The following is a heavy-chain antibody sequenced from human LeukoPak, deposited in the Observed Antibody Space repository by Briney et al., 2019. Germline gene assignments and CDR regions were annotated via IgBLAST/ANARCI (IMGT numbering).Heavy chain of an antibody. CDR1: GFSFSTYG. V-gene: IGHV3-48*02. J-gene: IGHJ4*02. Sequence: PGGSLRLSCAASGFSFSTYGMNWDRQAPGKGLEWVSYISSGSSTIYYADSVKGRFTISRDNAKNSLYLQMNSLRDEDTAVYYCAKESGKFDYWGQGTLVAVSS. CDR3: AKESGKFDY. CDR2: ISSGSSTI.